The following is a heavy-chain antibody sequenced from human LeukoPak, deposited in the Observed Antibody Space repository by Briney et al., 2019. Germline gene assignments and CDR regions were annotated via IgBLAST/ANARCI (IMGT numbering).Heavy chain of an antibody. D-gene: IGHD3-22*01. J-gene: IGHJ3*02. CDR1: GYTFTSYY. CDR3: ARRNYYDSSGYNAFDI. CDR2: INPSGGST. V-gene: IGHV1-46*01. Sequence: ASVKVSCKASGYTFTSYYMHWVRQAPGQGLEWMGIINPSGGSTSYAQKFQDRVTMTRDMSTSTVYMELSSLRSEDTAVYYCARRNYYDSSGYNAFDIWGQGTMVTVSS.